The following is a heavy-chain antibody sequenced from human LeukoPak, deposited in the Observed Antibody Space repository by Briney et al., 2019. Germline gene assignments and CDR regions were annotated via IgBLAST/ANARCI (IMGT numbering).Heavy chain of an antibody. CDR3: ATTFRATDDDYYGMDV. V-gene: IGHV1-24*01. Sequence: ASVKVSCKVSGYSATQLSMHWVRQIPGKGLKWMGGFDPEDGQKIYAQKFQGRVTMTDYTSTDTAYIEVSGLRSDDTAVYFCATTFRATDDDYYGMDVWGQGTTVTVSS. CDR2: FDPEDGQK. J-gene: IGHJ6*02. CDR1: GYSATQLS. D-gene: IGHD2/OR15-2a*01.